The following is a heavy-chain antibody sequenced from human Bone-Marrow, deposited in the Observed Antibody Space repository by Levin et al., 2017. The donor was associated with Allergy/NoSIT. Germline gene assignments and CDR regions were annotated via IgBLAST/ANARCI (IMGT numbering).Heavy chain of an antibody. D-gene: IGHD2-21*02. CDR3: AKDLEQHIVVVTAGGFDY. CDR1: GFTFSSYA. V-gene: IGHV3-23*01. CDR2: ISGSGGST. J-gene: IGHJ4*02. Sequence: GGSLRLSCAASGFTFSSYAMSWVRQAPGKGLEWVSAISGSGGSTYYADSVKGRFTISRDNSKNTLYLQMNSLRAEDTAVYYCAKDLEQHIVVVTAGGFDYWGQGTLVTVSS.